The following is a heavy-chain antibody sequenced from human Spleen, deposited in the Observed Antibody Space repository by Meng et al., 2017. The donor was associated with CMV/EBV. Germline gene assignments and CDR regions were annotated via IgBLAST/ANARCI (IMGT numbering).Heavy chain of an antibody. CDR1: GFTFDDYT. CDR2: ISWDGSGT. Sequence: GGSLRLSCAASGFTFDDYTMHWVRQAPGKGLEWVSLISWDGSGTYYADSVKGRFTISRDNSKNSLYLQMNSLRIKDTALYYCAKDGGGYCSSTSCPRDFDYWGQGTLVTVSS. J-gene: IGHJ4*02. V-gene: IGHV3-43*01. CDR3: AKDGGGYCSSTSCPRDFDY. D-gene: IGHD2-2*01.